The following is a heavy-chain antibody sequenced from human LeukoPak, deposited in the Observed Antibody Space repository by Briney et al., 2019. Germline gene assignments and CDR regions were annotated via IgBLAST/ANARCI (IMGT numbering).Heavy chain of an antibody. J-gene: IGHJ4*02. CDR3: ARADYGGRSSFDY. V-gene: IGHV3-21*01. CDR2: ISSSSSYI. CDR1: GFTFSSYS. Sequence: GGSLRLSCAASGFTFSSYSMTWVRQAPGKGLEWVSSISSSSSYIYYADSVKGRFTISRDNAKNSLYLQMNSLRAEDTAVYYCARADYGGRSSFDYWGQGTLVTVSS. D-gene: IGHD4-23*01.